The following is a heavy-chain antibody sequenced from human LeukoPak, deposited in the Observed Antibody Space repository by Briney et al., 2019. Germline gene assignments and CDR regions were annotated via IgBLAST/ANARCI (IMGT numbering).Heavy chain of an antibody. V-gene: IGHV1-46*01. D-gene: IGHD3-10*01. CDR3: ARHSRFGDRPGAFDI. CDR1: GYTFTSYY. Sequence: ASVKVSCKASGYTFTSYYTHWVRQAPGQGLEWMGIINPSGGSTSYAQKFQGRVTMTRDMSTSTVYMELSSLRSEDTAMYYCARHSRFGDRPGAFDIWGQGTMVTVSS. J-gene: IGHJ3*02. CDR2: INPSGGST.